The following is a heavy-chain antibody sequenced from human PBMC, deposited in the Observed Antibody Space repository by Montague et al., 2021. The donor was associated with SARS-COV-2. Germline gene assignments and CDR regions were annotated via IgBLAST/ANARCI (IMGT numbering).Heavy chain of an antibody. CDR1: GGSFSGYY. V-gene: IGHV4-34*01. D-gene: IGHD6-19*01. J-gene: IGHJ4*02. Sequence: SETLSLTCAVYGGSFSGYYWNWIRQPPGKGLEWIGEINHSGSTNYNPSLKSQVTISVDTSKNQFSLKLSSVTAADTAVYYCARGSRQWLVRPPHYYYFDYWGQGTLVTVSS. CDR3: ARGSRQWLVRPPHYYYFDY. CDR2: INHSGST.